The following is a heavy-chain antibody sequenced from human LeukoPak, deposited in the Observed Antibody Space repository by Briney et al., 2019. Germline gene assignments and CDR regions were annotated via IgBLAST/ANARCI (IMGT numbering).Heavy chain of an antibody. Sequence: ASVKVSCKASGYTFTSYDINWVRQATGQGLEWMGWVNPNSANTGYAQKFQDRVTITRDTSKSTAYMELSSLRSGDTAVYYCARTLPGGVVDYWGQGTLVTVSS. CDR1: GYTFTSYD. J-gene: IGHJ4*02. CDR2: VNPNSANT. D-gene: IGHD1-14*01. V-gene: IGHV1-8*03. CDR3: ARTLPGGVVDY.